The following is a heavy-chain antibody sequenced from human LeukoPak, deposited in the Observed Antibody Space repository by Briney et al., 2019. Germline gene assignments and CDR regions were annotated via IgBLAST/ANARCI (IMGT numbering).Heavy chain of an antibody. CDR3: ARTREGGLLWFGEPHYDAFDI. D-gene: IGHD3-10*01. Sequence: PSETLSLTCTVSGGSISSGSYYWSWIRQPAGKGPEWIGRIYTSGSTNYNPSLKSRVTISVDTSKNQFSLKLSSVTAADTAVYYCARTREGGLLWFGEPHYDAFDIWGQGTMVTVSS. CDR2: IYTSGST. J-gene: IGHJ3*02. V-gene: IGHV4-61*02. CDR1: GGSISSGSYY.